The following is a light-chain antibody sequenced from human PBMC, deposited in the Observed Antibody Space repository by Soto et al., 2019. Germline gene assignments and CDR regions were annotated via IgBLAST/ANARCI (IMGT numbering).Light chain of an antibody. Sequence: QSVLTQPPSVSGAPRQRVTLSCTGNSSNLGAGYDVHWYQQLPGAVPKLVIFGNRNRPSGVPERFSGSKSGTSASLAITGLQAEDEADYYCQAYDYSLTASVFGGGTKLTVL. V-gene: IGLV1-40*01. CDR1: SSNLGAGYD. CDR3: QAYDYSLTASV. CDR2: GNR. J-gene: IGLJ3*02.